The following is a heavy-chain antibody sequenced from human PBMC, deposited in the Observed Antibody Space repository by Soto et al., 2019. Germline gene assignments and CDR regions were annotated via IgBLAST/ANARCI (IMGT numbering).Heavy chain of an antibody. CDR3: ARDRYCSGGSCYVLFDY. CDR1: GFTFSSYW. J-gene: IGHJ4*02. D-gene: IGHD2-15*01. V-gene: IGHV3-7*01. CDR2: IKQDGSEK. Sequence: EVQLVESGGGLVQPGGSLRLSCAASGFTFSSYWMSWVRQAPGKGLEWVANIKQDGSEKYYVDSVKGRFTISRDNAKNSLYLQMNSLSAEDTAVYYCARDRYCSGGSCYVLFDYWGQGTLVTVSS.